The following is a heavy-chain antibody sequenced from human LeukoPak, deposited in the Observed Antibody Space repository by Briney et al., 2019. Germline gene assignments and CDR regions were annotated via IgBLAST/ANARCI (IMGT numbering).Heavy chain of an antibody. CDR1: GFTFSTYW. CDR3: ARASNVYYDFWTSTSGDAFDI. J-gene: IGHJ3*02. Sequence: GGSLRLSCAASGFTFSTYWMSWVRQAPGKGLEWVANINQDGSEKYYVDSVKGRFTISRDNAKNSLYLQMNSLRAEDTAVYYCARASNVYYDFWTSTSGDAFDIWGQGTMVTVSS. V-gene: IGHV3-7*01. CDR2: INQDGSEK. D-gene: IGHD3-3*01.